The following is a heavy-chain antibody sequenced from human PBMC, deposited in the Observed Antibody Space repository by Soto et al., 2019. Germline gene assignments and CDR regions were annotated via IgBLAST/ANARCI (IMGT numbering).Heavy chain of an antibody. J-gene: IGHJ6*02. Sequence: QMQLVQSGPEVKKPGTSVKVSCKASGFTFTSSAMQWVRQARGQRLERIGWIVVGSGNTNYAQKFQERVTITRDMSTITAYMELSSLRSEDTAVYYCAADRVGFGELSAINYYYGMDVWGQGTTVTVSS. CDR1: GFTFTSSA. CDR3: AADRVGFGELSAINYYYGMDV. CDR2: IVVGSGNT. V-gene: IGHV1-58*02. D-gene: IGHD3-10*01.